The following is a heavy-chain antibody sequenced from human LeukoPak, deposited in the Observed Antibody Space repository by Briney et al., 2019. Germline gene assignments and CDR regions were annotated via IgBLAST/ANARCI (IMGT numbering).Heavy chain of an antibody. D-gene: IGHD5-24*01. V-gene: IGHV4-59*08. CDR1: GGSISSYY. CDR2: IYYSGST. Sequence: PSETLSLTCTVSGGSISSYYWSWIRQLPGKGLEWIGYIYYSGSTNYNPSLKSRVTISVDTSKNQFSLKLSSVTAADTAVYYCAGMDDRDGYNSPFDYWGQGTLVTVSS. J-gene: IGHJ4*02. CDR3: AGMDDRDGYNSPFDY.